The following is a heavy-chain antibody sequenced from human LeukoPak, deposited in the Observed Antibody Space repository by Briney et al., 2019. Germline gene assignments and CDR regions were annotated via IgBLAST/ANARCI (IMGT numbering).Heavy chain of an antibody. Sequence: PSETLSLTCTVSGYSISSGYYWVWIRQPPGKGLEWIGSIYHSGSTYYNPSLKSRVTISVDTSKNQFSLKLSSVTAADTAVYYCARAVRGRGSHCSSTSCWRYYYYYMDVWGKGTTVTVSS. CDR1: GYSISSGYY. CDR2: IYHSGST. V-gene: IGHV4-38-2*02. J-gene: IGHJ6*03. CDR3: ARAVRGRGSHCSSTSCWRYYYYYMDV. D-gene: IGHD2-2*01.